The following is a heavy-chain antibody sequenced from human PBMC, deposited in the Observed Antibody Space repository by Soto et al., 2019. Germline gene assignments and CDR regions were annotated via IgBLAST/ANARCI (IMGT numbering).Heavy chain of an antibody. Sequence: GASVKVSCKASGYTSTSYDINWVRQATGQGLEYLGWMNPNSGNTAYVQKFQGRVTMTWDTSITTAYMELSGLPSEDTAVYFCARGIKYGAYSRWFAPWGQGTLVTVSS. CDR3: ARGIKYGAYSRWFAP. V-gene: IGHV1-8*01. CDR2: MNPNSGNT. CDR1: GYTSTSYD. J-gene: IGHJ5*02. D-gene: IGHD4-17*01.